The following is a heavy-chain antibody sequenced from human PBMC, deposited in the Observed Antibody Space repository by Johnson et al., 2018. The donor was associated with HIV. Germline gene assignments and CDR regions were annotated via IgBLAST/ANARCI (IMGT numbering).Heavy chain of an antibody. CDR3: ARVRAGFDI. CDR1: GFTFSSYA. D-gene: IGHD3-10*01. V-gene: IGHV3-30-3*01. J-gene: IGHJ3*02. CDR2: ISYDGSTK. Sequence: QVQLVESGGGVVQPGRSLRLSCAASGFTFSSYAMHWVRQPPGTGLEWVAVISYDGSTKDYADSVKGRFTISRDNSKNTLYLHMNSLRAEDPAVYYCARVRAGFDIWGQGKMVTVSS.